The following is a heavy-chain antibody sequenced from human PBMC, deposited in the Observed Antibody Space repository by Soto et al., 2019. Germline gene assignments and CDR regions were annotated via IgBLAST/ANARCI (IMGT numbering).Heavy chain of an antibody. CDR1: GGSISSGDYY. J-gene: IGHJ4*02. CDR2: IYYSGST. D-gene: IGHD3-10*01. Sequence: QVQLQESGPGLVKPSQTLTLTCTVSGGSISSGDYYWSWIRQPPGKGLEWIGYIYYSGSTYYNPSLKSRVTISVDTSKNQFSLKLSSVTAADTAVYYCARVGGFGATTIDYWGQGTLVTVSS. V-gene: IGHV4-30-4*01. CDR3: ARVGGFGATTIDY.